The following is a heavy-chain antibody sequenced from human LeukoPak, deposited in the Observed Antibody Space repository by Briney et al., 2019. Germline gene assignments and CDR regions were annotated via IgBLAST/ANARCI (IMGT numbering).Heavy chain of an antibody. Sequence: VASVKVSCKASGYTLTNYYMHWVRQAPGQGLEWMGWINPNSGGTNYAQKFQGRVTMTRDTSISTAYMELSRLRSDDTAVYYCARSGYRSSSDYWGQGTLVTVSS. CDR1: GYTLTNYY. V-gene: IGHV1-2*02. CDR3: ARSGYRSSSDY. D-gene: IGHD6-13*01. CDR2: INPNSGGT. J-gene: IGHJ4*02.